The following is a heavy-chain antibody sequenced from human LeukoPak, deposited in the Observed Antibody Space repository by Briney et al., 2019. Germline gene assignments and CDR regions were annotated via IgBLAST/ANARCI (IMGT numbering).Heavy chain of an antibody. CDR1: GFTFSSYS. D-gene: IGHD3-16*01. V-gene: IGHV3-21*01. J-gene: IGHJ4*02. Sequence: GGSLRLSCAASGFTFSSYSMNWVRQAPGKGLGWVSYISTSGSYIYYADSVKGRFTISRDNAKNSLYLQMSSLRVEDTAMYYCARDRDYAFDYWGQGTLVTVSS. CDR2: ISTSGSYI. CDR3: ARDRDYAFDY.